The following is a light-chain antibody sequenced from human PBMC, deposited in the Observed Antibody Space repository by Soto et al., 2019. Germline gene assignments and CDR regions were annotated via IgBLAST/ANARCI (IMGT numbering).Light chain of an antibody. CDR2: DAS. CDR1: QSISSW. V-gene: IGKV1-5*01. CDR3: LQHNIYPWT. Sequence: DIQMTQSPSTLSASVGDRVTITCRASQSISSWLAWYQQKPGKAPKLLIYDASSLESGVPSRFSGSASGTEFTLTISSLQPEDFATYYCLQHNIYPWTFGQGTKVGIK. J-gene: IGKJ1*01.